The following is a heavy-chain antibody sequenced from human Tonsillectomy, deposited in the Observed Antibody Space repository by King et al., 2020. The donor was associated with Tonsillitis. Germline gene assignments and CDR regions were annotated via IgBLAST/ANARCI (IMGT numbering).Heavy chain of an antibody. CDR3: ARGGVRFHYDY. CDR2: IYYSVST. CDR1: VGSISSYY. J-gene: IGHJ4*02. D-gene: IGHD2-21*01. V-gene: IGHV4-59*01. Sequence: VQLQESGPGLVKPSETLSLTCTVSVGSISSYYWSWIRQPPGTGLEWIGYIYYSVSTNYNPSLNSRVTISVYTSKNQFSLKRSSVTAADTAVYYCARGGVRFHYDYWGQGSLVTVSS.